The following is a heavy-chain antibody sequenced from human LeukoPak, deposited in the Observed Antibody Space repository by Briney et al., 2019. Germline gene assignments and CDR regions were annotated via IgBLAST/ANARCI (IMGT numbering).Heavy chain of an antibody. J-gene: IGHJ4*02. CDR1: GFNFSTSA. CDR3: ATSGTYVKVVPANV. Sequence: GASVKVSCKTSGFNFSTSAVQAVRQARGQRLEWIGWIVIPSGNANYAQKFQDRVTLTRDMSTDTANMELNSLSSEDTAVYYCATSGTYVKVVPANVWGQGTLVTVSS. V-gene: IGHV1-58*01. D-gene: IGHD2-21*02. CDR2: IVIPSGNA.